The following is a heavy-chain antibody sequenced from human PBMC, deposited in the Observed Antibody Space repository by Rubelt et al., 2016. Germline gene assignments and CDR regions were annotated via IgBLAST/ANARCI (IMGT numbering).Heavy chain of an antibody. CDR1: GGTFSSYA. Sequence: QVQLVQSGAEVKKPGSSVKVSCKASGGTFSSYAISWVRQAPGQGLEWMGWINPNSGGTNYAQKFQGRVTMTRDTSISTAYMELSRLRSDDTAVYYCTRFQQYYQHWGQGTLVTVSS. CDR2: INPNSGGT. CDR3: TRFQQYYQH. V-gene: IGHV1-2*02. J-gene: IGHJ1*01.